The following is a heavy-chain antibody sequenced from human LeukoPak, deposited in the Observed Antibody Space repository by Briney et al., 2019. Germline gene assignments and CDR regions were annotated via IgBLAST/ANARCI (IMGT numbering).Heavy chain of an antibody. CDR1: GFTFDDYG. CDR3: ARTRKSGSYRNDASDI. J-gene: IGHJ3*02. CDR2: ISWNGGST. Sequence: GGSLRLSCAACGFTFDDYGMSWVRQAPGKGLEWVSGISWNGGSTGYADSVKGRFTISRDNAKNSLYLQMNSLRAEDMALYYCARTRKSGSYRNDASDIWGQGTMVTVSS. V-gene: IGHV3-20*04. D-gene: IGHD1-26*01.